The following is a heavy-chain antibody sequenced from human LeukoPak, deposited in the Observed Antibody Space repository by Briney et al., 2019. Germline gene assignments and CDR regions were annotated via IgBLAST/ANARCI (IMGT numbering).Heavy chain of an antibody. Sequence: PSETLSLTCAVYGESFSGYYWSWIRQPPGKGLEWIGEINHSGGTNYNPSLKSRVTISVDTSKNQFSLKLSSVTAADTAVYYCARDYVWGSYRFFDYWGQGTLVTVSS. J-gene: IGHJ4*02. CDR3: ARDYVWGSYRFFDY. V-gene: IGHV4-34*01. CDR2: INHSGGT. CDR1: GESFSGYY. D-gene: IGHD3-16*02.